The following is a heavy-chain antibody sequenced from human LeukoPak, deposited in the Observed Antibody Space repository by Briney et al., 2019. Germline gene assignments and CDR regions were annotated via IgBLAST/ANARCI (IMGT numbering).Heavy chain of an antibody. Sequence: SETRSLTCTVSGGSISSTSYYWGWIRQPPGKGLEWIGNIYYSGSTFYNPSLKSRVTISVDTSKNQFSLKLSSVTAADTAVYYCARFSSSHFDSWGQGTLVTVSS. CDR1: GGSISSTSYY. D-gene: IGHD6-6*01. J-gene: IGHJ4*02. CDR2: IYYSGST. V-gene: IGHV4-39*01. CDR3: ARFSSSHFDS.